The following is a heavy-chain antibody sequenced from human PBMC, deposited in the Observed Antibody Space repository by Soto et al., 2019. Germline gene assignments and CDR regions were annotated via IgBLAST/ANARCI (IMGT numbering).Heavy chain of an antibody. J-gene: IGHJ6*03. CDR2: INPNSGGT. CDR1: GYTFTGYY. D-gene: IGHD2-15*01. CDR3: ATAVVAANYYYMDV. Sequence: ASVKVSCKASGYTFTGYYMHWVRQAPGQGLEWMGWINPNSGGTNYAQKFQGWVTMTEDTSTDTAYMELSSLRSEDTAVYYCATAVVAANYYYMDVWGKGTTVTVSS. V-gene: IGHV1-2*04.